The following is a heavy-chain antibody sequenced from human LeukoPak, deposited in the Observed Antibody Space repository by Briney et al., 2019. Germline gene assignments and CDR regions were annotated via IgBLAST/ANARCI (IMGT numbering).Heavy chain of an antibody. V-gene: IGHV4-59*01. J-gene: IGHJ5*02. CDR1: GGSISSYY. CDR2: IYYSGST. Sequence: SETLSLTCTVSGGSISSYYWSWIRQPPGKGLEWIGYIYYSGSTNYSPSLKSRVTISVDTSKNQFSLKLSSVTAADTAVYYCARDQRQYQLLFNWFDPWGQGTLVTVSS. CDR3: ARDQRQYQLLFNWFDP. D-gene: IGHD2-2*01.